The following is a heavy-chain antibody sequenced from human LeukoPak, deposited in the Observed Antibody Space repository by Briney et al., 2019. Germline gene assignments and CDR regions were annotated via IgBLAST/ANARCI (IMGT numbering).Heavy chain of an antibody. CDR2: IGTSSTPI. D-gene: IGHD6-13*01. CDR3: AVHIVAAFDY. J-gene: IGHJ4*02. CDR1: GFTFSKYS. Sequence: GGSLRLSCAASGFTFSKYSMTWVRQAPGKGLEWVSFIGTSSTPIYYADSVRGRFTISRDNTKNSLYLQMNSLRAEDTAVYYCAVHIVAAFDYWGQGTLVTVSS. V-gene: IGHV3-48*04.